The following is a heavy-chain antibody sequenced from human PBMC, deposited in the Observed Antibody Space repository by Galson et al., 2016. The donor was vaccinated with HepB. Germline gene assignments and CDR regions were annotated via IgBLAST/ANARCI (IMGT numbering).Heavy chain of an antibody. D-gene: IGHD3-3*01. CDR3: ARTLSDYDFWSGFYD. Sequence: PALVKPTQTLTLTCPFSGFSLSTRGMGVHWIRQPPGKALEWLALIYWDDDNRYSPSLRSRLTITKDTSKNQVVLTMTNMDPVDTATFYCARTLSDYDFWSGFYDWGQGTLVTVSS. J-gene: IGHJ4*02. V-gene: IGHV2-5*02. CDR1: GFSLSTRGMG. CDR2: IYWDDDN.